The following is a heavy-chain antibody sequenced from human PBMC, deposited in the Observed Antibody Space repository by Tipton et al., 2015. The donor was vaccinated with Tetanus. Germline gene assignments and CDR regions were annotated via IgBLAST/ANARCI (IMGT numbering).Heavy chain of an antibody. CDR3: ARVRRGCSGGGCYSSFDP. CDR2: ISHRGST. CDR1: GGSISSYY. V-gene: IGHV4-59*01. J-gene: IGHJ5*02. D-gene: IGHD2-15*01. Sequence: VKPSETLSLTCTVSGGSISSYYWSWIRQSPGEGLEWIGYISHRGSTNYNPSLKSRVTMSVDTSKNQFSLRLSSVTAADTAVYYCARVRRGCSGGGCYSSFDPWGQGSLVIVSS.